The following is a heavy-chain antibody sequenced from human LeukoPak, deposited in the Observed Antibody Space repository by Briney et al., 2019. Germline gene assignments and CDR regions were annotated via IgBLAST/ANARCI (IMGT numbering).Heavy chain of an antibody. J-gene: IGHJ4*02. CDR3: ARGNGGYYFDY. CDR1: GFTFSSYS. Sequence: GGSLRLSCAASGFTFSSYSMNWVRQAPGKGLEWVSSISSSSSYIYYADSVKGRFTISRDNAKNSLYLQMNSLRAEDTAVYYCARGNGGYYFDYWGQGTLVTVSS. CDR2: ISSSSSYI. V-gene: IGHV3-21*01. D-gene: IGHD4-11*01.